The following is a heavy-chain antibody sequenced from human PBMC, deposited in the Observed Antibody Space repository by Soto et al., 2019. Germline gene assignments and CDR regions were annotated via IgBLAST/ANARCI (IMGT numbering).Heavy chain of an antibody. V-gene: IGHV5-10-1*01. CDR3: AGRQAVTTIYYYGMDV. CDR2: IDPSDSYT. CDR1: GYSFTIYC. Sequence: PGESLKISCKGSGYSFTIYCISWVLQMPWKGLEWMGRIDPSDSYTNYSPSFQGHVTISADKSISTAYLQWSSLKASDTAMYYCAGRQAVTTIYYYGMDVWGQGTTVTVSS. D-gene: IGHD4-4*01. J-gene: IGHJ6*02.